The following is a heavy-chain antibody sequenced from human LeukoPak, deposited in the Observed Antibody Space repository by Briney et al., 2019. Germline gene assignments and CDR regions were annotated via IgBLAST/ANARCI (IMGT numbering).Heavy chain of an antibody. D-gene: IGHD6-19*01. V-gene: IGHV1-18*01. Sequence: ASVKVSCKASGYTFNTYGISWVRQAPGQGLEWMGWISTYDGNTNYAQNLQGRVTMTTDTSKRTAYMELRSLRSGDTAVYYCARWSYSSDWYFGTFDIWGQGTTVTISS. CDR2: ISTYDGNT. J-gene: IGHJ3*02. CDR1: GYTFNTYG. CDR3: ARWSYSSDWYFGTFDI.